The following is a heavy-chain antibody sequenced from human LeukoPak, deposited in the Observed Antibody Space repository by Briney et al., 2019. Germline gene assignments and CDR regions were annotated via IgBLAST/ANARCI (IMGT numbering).Heavy chain of an antibody. CDR3: ASRPAGSTWYGVFDY. CDR1: GGPIDRHY. J-gene: IGHJ4*02. V-gene: IGHV4-59*11. Sequence: SETLSLTCTISGGPIDRHYWSWIRQPPGKGLEWIGYVFYPGSTNYNPSFKSRVTMSLDTSRDQFSLRLTSVTAADTAIYYCASRPAGSTWYGVFDYWSQGTLVTVSS. CDR2: VFYPGST. D-gene: IGHD6-13*01.